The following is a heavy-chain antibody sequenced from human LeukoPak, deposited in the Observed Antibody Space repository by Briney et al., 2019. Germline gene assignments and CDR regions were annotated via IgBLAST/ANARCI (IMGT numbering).Heavy chain of an antibody. D-gene: IGHD3-10*01. J-gene: IGHJ4*02. Sequence: GGSLRLSCAASGFAFSSYGMHWVRQAPGKGLEWVAVVSYDGTNEYYADSVKGRFTISRDNSKNTLYLQMNSLRAEDTAVYYCAKEGYYGSGSYPDYWGQGTLVTVSS. CDR1: GFAFSSYG. V-gene: IGHV3-30*18. CDR2: VSYDGTNE. CDR3: AKEGYYGSGSYPDY.